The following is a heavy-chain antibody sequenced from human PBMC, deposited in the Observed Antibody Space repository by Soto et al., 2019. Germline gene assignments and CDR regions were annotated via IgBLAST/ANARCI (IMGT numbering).Heavy chain of an antibody. J-gene: IGHJ2*01. CDR1: GGSISSGGYY. CDR2: IYYSGST. V-gene: IGHV4-31*03. Sequence: SETLSLTCTVSGGSISSGGYYWSWIRQHPGKGLEWIGYIYYSGSTYYNPSLKSRVTISVDTSKNQFSLKLSSVTAADTAVYYCARGVTIFGVVIPGRRSYWYIDLSGRGTLVTVSS. D-gene: IGHD3-3*01. CDR3: ARGVTIFGVVIPGRRSYWYIDL.